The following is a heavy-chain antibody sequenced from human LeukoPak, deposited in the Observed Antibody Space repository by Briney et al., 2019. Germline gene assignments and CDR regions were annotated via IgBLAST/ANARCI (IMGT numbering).Heavy chain of an antibody. D-gene: IGHD6-19*01. CDR2: IRSSTNNYAT. V-gene: IGHV3-73*01. J-gene: IGHJ4*02. CDR1: GFTFSGSA. Sequence: GGSLRLSCAASGFTFSGSAMHWVRQASGKGLEWVGLIRSSTNNYATAYAASVRGRFTISRDGSKDTAYLQMNSLKTEDTAVYYCTGGSGWYSPDYWGQGTLVTVYS. CDR3: TGGSGWYSPDY.